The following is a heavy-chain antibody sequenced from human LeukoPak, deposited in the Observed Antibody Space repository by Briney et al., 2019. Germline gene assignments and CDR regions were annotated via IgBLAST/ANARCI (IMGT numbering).Heavy chain of an antibody. CDR1: GGSFSGYY. CDR2: INHSGST. J-gene: IGHJ4*02. Sequence: SETLSLTCAVYGGSFSGYYWSWIRQPPGKGLEWIGEINHSGSTNYNPSLKSRVTISVDTSKNQFSLKLSSVTAADTAVYYRAREYYYGSGTPSLPKFWGQGTLVTVSS. V-gene: IGHV4-34*01. D-gene: IGHD3-10*01. CDR3: AREYYYGSGTPSLPKF.